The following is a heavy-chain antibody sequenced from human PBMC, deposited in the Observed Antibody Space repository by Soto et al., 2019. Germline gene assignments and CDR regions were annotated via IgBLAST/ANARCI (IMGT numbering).Heavy chain of an antibody. CDR2: FDPEDGET. D-gene: IGHD2-2*01. J-gene: IGHJ5*02. Sequence: ASVKVSCKVSGYTLTELSMHWVRQAPGKGLEWMGGFDPEDGETIYAQKFQGRVTMTEDTSTDTAYMGLSSLRSEDTAVYYCATDHCSSTSCWFDPWGQGTLVTVSS. CDR3: ATDHCSSTSCWFDP. CDR1: GYTLTELS. V-gene: IGHV1-24*01.